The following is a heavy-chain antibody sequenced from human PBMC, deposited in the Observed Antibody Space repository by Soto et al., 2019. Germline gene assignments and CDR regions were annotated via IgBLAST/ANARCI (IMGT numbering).Heavy chain of an antibody. CDR3: ASSKIAAAGFYYYALDV. V-gene: IGHV4-59*01. D-gene: IGHD6-13*01. J-gene: IGHJ6*02. CDR2: IYYSGST. CDR1: GGSISSYY. Sequence: SETLSLTCTVSGGSISSYYWSWIRQPPGKGLEWIGYIYYSGSTNYNPSLKSRVTISVDTSKNQFSLKLSSVTAADTAVYYCASSKIAAAGFYYYALDVWGRGTTVTVSS.